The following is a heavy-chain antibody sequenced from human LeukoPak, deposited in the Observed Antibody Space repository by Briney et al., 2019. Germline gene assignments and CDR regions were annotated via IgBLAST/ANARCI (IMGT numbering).Heavy chain of an antibody. J-gene: IGHJ5*02. Sequence: ASVKVSCKASGYTFTVYYMHWVRQAPGQGLEWMGWINPNSGGTNYAQKFQGRVTMTRDTSISTAYMELSRLRSDDTAVYYCARDHCSSTSCRNVGHWFDPWGQGTLVTVSS. CDR2: INPNSGGT. D-gene: IGHD2-2*01. CDR3: ARDHCSSTSCRNVGHWFDP. V-gene: IGHV1-2*02. CDR1: GYTFTVYY.